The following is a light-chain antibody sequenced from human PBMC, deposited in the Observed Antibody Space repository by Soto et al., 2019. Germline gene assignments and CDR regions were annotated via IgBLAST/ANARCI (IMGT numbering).Light chain of an antibody. V-gene: IGLV2-23*02. CDR2: EVN. CDR1: ISDVGSYDL. J-gene: IGLJ3*02. CDR3: CSYAGSSTPWV. Sequence: QLVLTQPASVSGSPGQSITISCTGTISDVGSYDLVSWYQQHPGTAPKLIIYEVNKRPSGVSNRFSGSKSGDTASVTISGLQAEDEADYYCCSYAGSSTPWVFGGGTKLTVL.